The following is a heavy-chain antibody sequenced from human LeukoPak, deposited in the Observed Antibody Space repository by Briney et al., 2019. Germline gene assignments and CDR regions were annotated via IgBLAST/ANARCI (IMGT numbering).Heavy chain of an antibody. J-gene: IGHJ4*02. Sequence: ASVKVSFKTSGYTFTSYAITWVRQAPGQGLEWMGWISPYSGITNYAQMLQGRVTMTTDTSTSTAYMELRSLRSDDTAMYYCARLDSYGSSQADYWGQGALVTVSS. D-gene: IGHD5-18*01. CDR1: GYTFTSYA. CDR2: ISPYSGIT. CDR3: ARLDSYGSSQADY. V-gene: IGHV1-18*01.